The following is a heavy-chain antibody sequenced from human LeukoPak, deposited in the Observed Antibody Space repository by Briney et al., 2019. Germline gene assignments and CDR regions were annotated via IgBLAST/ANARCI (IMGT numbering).Heavy chain of an antibody. CDR1: GFTFSSYW. D-gene: IGHD3/OR15-3a*01. CDR2: IRQDGSEE. CDR3: ARDQSGGLAYDAFDI. Sequence: GGSLRLSCAASGFTFSSYWMSWVRQAPGKGLEWVANIRQDGSEEFYVDSVKGRFTISRDNAKNSLYLQMNSLRAEDTAVYYCARDQSGGLAYDAFDIWGQGTMVTVSS. J-gene: IGHJ3*02. V-gene: IGHV3-7*05.